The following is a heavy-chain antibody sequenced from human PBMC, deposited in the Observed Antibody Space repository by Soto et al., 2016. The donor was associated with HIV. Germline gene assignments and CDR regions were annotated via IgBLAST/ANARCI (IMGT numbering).Heavy chain of an antibody. D-gene: IGHD3-3*02. V-gene: IGHV3-11*05. Sequence: QVQLVESGGGLVKPGGSLRLSCTASGFIFSDYYINWIRQAPGKGLEWVSHISSSGGYTEKADSVKGRFTISRDNAKKSVYLQMNSLRAEDTAIYYCARDRRNIGIAFGYGMDVWGQGTTVTVSS. CDR3: ARDRRNIGIAFGYGMDV. CDR1: GFIFSDYY. CDR2: ISSSGGYT. J-gene: IGHJ6*02.